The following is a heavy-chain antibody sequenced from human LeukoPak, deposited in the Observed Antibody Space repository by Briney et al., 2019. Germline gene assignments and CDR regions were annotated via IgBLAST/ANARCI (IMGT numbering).Heavy chain of an antibody. CDR2: IYTSGST. CDR3: ARSPKSPGIAAAGGDWYFDL. V-gene: IGHV4-61*02. J-gene: IGHJ2*01. CDR1: GGSISSGSYY. D-gene: IGHD6-13*01. Sequence: PSQTLSLTCTVSGGSISSGSYYWSWIRQPAGKGLEWIGRIYTSGSTNYNPSLKSRVTISVDRSKNQFSLKLSSVTAADTAVYYCARSPKSPGIAAAGGDWYFDLWGRGTLVTVSS.